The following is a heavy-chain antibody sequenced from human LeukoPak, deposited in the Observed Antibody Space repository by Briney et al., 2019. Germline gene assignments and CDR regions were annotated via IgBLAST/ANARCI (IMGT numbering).Heavy chain of an antibody. CDR2: IKQDGSEK. J-gene: IGHJ6*02. V-gene: IGHV3-7*01. CDR3: AKLTYSSSWYQASYYYYYGMDV. Sequence: GGSLRLSCAASGFTFSSYWMSWVRQAPGKGLEWVANIKQDGSEKYYVDSVKGRFTISRDNAKNSLYLQMNSLRAEDTAVYYCAKLTYSSSWYQASYYYYYGMDVWGQGTTVTVSS. CDR1: GFTFSSYW. D-gene: IGHD6-13*01.